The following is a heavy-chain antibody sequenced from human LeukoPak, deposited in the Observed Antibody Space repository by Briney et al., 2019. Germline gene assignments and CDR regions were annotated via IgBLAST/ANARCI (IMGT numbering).Heavy chain of an antibody. CDR1: GFTFSDSY. CDR2: ISTSSGYT. V-gene: IGHV3-11*06. J-gene: IGHJ3*02. Sequence: PGGSLRRSCTASGFTFSDSYMNWIRQAPGKGPEWISLISTSSGYTDYADSVKGRFTISRDNAKNSLYLQMDSLRVEDTAMYYCAYESSGYHQRSDAFDIWGRGTVVIVSS. CDR3: AYESSGYHQRSDAFDI. D-gene: IGHD3-22*01.